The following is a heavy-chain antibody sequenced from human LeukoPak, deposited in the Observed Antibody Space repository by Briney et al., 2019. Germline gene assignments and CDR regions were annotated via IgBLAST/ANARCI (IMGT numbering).Heavy chain of an antibody. Sequence: GESLKISCKASGYSFTTYWIGWVRQMPGKGLEWMGIIYPADSTAKYSPSFRGQVTISVDKSISTAYLQWSRLKASDSAMYYCARLPVEVRDAFDIWGQGTMVTVSS. CDR3: ARLPVEVRDAFDI. D-gene: IGHD3-10*01. CDR1: GYSFTTYW. V-gene: IGHV5-51*01. J-gene: IGHJ3*02. CDR2: IYPADSTA.